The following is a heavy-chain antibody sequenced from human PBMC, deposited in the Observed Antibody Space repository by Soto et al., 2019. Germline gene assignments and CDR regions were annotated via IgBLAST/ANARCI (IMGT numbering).Heavy chain of an antibody. V-gene: IGHV4-61*01. CDR1: GASVSSGNYY. CDR2: ISYSGST. J-gene: IGHJ4*02. CDR3: ARGCGSHYAY. D-gene: IGHD1-26*01. Sequence: QVQLQESGPGLVKPSETLSLTCTVSGASVSSGNYYWSWIRQPPGKGLECIGYISYSGSTNYNPSLKSRVPIAIDEDKNQFSLKLRFVTAADTAVYYCARGCGSHYAYWGQGTLVTVSS.